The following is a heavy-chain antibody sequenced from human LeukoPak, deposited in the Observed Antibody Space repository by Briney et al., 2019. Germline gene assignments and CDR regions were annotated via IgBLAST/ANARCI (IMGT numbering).Heavy chain of an antibody. CDR3: ARVSSTVAPWFDP. V-gene: IGHV4-59*01. J-gene: IGHJ5*02. CDR2: IHNSGSS. CDR1: GGSITNYY. D-gene: IGHD5-12*01. Sequence: SETLSLTCTVSGGSITNYYWSWIRQPPGKGLEWIGYIHNSGSSSYNPSLRSRATISMEKAKTQFSLKLTSVTPTDTAVYYCARVSSTVAPWFDPWGQGTLVTVS.